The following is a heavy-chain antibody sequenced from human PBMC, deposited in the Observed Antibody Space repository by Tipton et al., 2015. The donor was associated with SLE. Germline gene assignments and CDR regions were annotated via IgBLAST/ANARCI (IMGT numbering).Heavy chain of an antibody. CDR2: INYSGNT. J-gene: IGHJ3*02. D-gene: IGHD6-13*01. V-gene: IGHV4-34*01. Sequence: TLSLTCAVYGGSLRDYYWSWIRQPPGKGLEWTGGINYSGNTNCSPSLKSRVTISVDTSKNHISLKLNSLTAADTAVYYCARHGRPMGSSWSADAFDIWGQGTMVIVSS. CDR1: GGSLRDYY. CDR3: ARHGRPMGSSWSADAFDI.